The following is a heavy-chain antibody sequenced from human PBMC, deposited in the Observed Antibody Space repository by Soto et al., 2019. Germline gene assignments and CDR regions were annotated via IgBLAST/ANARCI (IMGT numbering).Heavy chain of an antibody. J-gene: IGHJ4*02. V-gene: IGHV1-8*01. Sequence: ASVKVSCKASRYTFSSYDINWVRQATGQGLEWMGWMNPNSGNTGYAQKFQGRVTMTRNTSVDTACMELSSLRSEDTAVYYCARGPHESLIYGYPPTHYYFDFWGLGTLVTVSS. D-gene: IGHD5-18*01. CDR3: ARGPHESLIYGYPPTHYYFDF. CDR2: MNPNSGNT. CDR1: RYTFSSYD.